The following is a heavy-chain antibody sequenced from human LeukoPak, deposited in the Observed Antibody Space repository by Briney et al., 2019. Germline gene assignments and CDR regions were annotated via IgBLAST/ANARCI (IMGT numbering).Heavy chain of an antibody. V-gene: IGHV3-33*01. CDR3: ARGLIMARDDAFDI. CDR2: IWYDGSNK. J-gene: IGHJ3*02. D-gene: IGHD3-16*01. CDR1: GFTFSSYG. Sequence: PGGSLRLSCAASGFTFSSYGMHWVRQAPGKGLEWVAVIWYDGSNKYYADSAKGRFTISRDNSKNTLYLQMNSLRAEDTAVYYCARGLIMARDDAFDIWGQGTMVTVSS.